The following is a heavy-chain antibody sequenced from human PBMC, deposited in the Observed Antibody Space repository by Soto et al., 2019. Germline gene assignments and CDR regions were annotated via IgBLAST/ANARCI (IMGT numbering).Heavy chain of an antibody. Sequence: GASVKVSCKASGGTFSSYAISWVRQAPGQGLEWMGEIIPIFGTANYAQKFQGRATITADESTSTAYMELSSLRSEDTAVYYCARSLAARPGYYYYGMDVWGQGTTVTV. CDR2: IIPIFGTA. V-gene: IGHV1-69*13. CDR1: GGTFSSYA. D-gene: IGHD6-6*01. CDR3: ARSLAARPGYYYYGMDV. J-gene: IGHJ6*02.